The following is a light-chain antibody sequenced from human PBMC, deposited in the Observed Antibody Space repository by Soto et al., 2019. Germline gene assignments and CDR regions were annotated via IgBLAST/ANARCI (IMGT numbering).Light chain of an antibody. Sequence: DIQMTQSPSSLSASVGDRVTIPCQASQDISNYLNWYQQKPGKAPKLLIYDASNLETGVPSRFSGSGSGTDFTFTISSLQPEDIATYYCQQYYDLPITFGQGTRLEIK. J-gene: IGKJ5*01. CDR2: DAS. CDR3: QQYYDLPIT. V-gene: IGKV1-33*01. CDR1: QDISNY.